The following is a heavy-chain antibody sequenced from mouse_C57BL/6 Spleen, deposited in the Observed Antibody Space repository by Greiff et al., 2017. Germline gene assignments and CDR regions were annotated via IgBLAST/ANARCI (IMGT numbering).Heavy chain of an antibody. CDR1: GFTFSSYG. CDR3: ARPNYYYGSSYDWYFDV. V-gene: IGHV5-6*01. J-gene: IGHJ1*03. CDR2: ISSGGSYT. Sequence: EVMLVESGGDLVKPGGSLKLSCAASGFTFSSYGMSWVRQTPDKRLEWVATISSGGSYTYYPDSVKGRFTISRDNAKNTLYMQMSSLKSEDTAMYYGARPNYYYGSSYDWYFDVWGTGTTVTVAS. D-gene: IGHD1-1*01.